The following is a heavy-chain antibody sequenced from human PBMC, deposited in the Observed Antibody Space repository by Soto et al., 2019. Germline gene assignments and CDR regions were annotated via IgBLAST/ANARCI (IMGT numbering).Heavy chain of an antibody. D-gene: IGHD1-1*01. CDR3: AKMLSGTVLYGMDV. CDR2: ISGSGGIT. J-gene: IGHJ6*02. CDR1: GFIFRTYA. Sequence: PGGSLRLSCAASGFIFRTYAMTWVRQAPGKGLEWVSGISGSGGITYYADSVKGRFTISRDNSKNTLYLQMNSLRAADTAIYFCAKMLSGTVLYGMDVWGQGTTVTVSS. V-gene: IGHV3-23*01.